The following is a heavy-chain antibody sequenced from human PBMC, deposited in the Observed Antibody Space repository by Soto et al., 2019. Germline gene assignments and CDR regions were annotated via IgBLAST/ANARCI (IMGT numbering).Heavy chain of an antibody. CDR2: IYPGDSDT. CDR3: ASAYYGSGSQRGGYYYYGMDV. Sequence: GASLKISCKGSGYSFTSYWIGWVRQMPGKGLEWMGIIYPGDSDTRYSPSFQGQVTISADKSISTAYLQWSSLKASDTAMYYCASAYYGSGSQRGGYYYYGMDVWGQGTTVTVSS. CDR1: GYSFTSYW. J-gene: IGHJ6*02. V-gene: IGHV5-51*01. D-gene: IGHD3-10*01.